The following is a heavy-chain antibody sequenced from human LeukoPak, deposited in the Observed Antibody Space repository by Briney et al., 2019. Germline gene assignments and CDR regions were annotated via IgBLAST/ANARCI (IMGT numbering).Heavy chain of an antibody. Sequence: ASVKVSCKASGYTFTSYGISWVRQATGQGLEWMGWMNPNSGNTGYAQKFQGRVTMTRNTSISTAYMELSSLRSEDTAVYYCARGSLERRSTPLNWFDPWGQGTLVTVSS. J-gene: IGHJ5*02. D-gene: IGHD1-1*01. CDR3: ARGSLERRSTPLNWFDP. CDR1: GYTFTSYG. V-gene: IGHV1-8*02. CDR2: MNPNSGNT.